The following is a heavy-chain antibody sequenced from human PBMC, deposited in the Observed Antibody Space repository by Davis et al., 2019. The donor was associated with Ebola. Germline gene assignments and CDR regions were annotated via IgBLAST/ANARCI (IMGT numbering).Heavy chain of an antibody. V-gene: IGHV4-34*01. J-gene: IGHJ5*01. CDR3: ARGLGMGWFDS. CDR2: INHSGST. Sequence: SETLSLTCAVYGGSFRGYHWSWIRQPPGKGLEWIGEINHSGSTNYNPSLKSRVTISADTSKNQFSLKLTSVTAADTAVYYCARGLGMGWFDSWGQGTPVTVSS. CDR1: GGSFRGYH.